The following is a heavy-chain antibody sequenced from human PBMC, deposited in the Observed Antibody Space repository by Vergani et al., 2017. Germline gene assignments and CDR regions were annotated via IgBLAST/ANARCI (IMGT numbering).Heavy chain of an antibody. CDR3: AKVSAAGYYFDY. V-gene: IGHV3-9*01. CDR1: GFTFDDYA. D-gene: IGHD6-13*01. J-gene: IGHJ4*02. Sequence: EVQLVESGGGLVQPGRSLRLSCAASGFTFDDYAMHWVRQAPWKGLEWVSGISWNSGSIGYADSVKGRFTISRDNAKNSLYLQMNSLRAEDTALYYCAKVSAAGYYFDYWGQGTLVTVSS. CDR2: ISWNSGSI.